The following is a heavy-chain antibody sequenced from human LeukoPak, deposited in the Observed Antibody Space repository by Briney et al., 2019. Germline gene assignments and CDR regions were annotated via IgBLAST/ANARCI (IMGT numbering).Heavy chain of an antibody. CDR2: INHSGST. Sequence: SETLSLTCAVYGGSLSGYYWSWIRQPPGKGLEWIGEINHSGSTNYNPSLKSRVTISVDTSKNQFSLKLSSVTAADTAVYYCARFNEHYTTGYDWFDPWGQGTLVTVSS. D-gene: IGHD5-12*01. V-gene: IGHV4-34*01. CDR1: GGSLSGYY. J-gene: IGHJ5*02. CDR3: ARFNEHYTTGYDWFDP.